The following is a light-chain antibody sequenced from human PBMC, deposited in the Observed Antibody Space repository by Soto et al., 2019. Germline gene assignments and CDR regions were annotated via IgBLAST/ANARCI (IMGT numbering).Light chain of an antibody. V-gene: IGKV4-1*01. Sequence: DIVMTQSPDSLAVSLGERATINCKSSQSVLSTSNNKNYLAWYQQKPGQPPKLLFYWASTRESGVPDRFSGSGSGIDFALTISSLQAEDVAVYYCQQCYSTPYTFGQGTKLEIK. J-gene: IGKJ2*01. CDR2: WAS. CDR1: QSVLSTSNNKNY. CDR3: QQCYSTPYT.